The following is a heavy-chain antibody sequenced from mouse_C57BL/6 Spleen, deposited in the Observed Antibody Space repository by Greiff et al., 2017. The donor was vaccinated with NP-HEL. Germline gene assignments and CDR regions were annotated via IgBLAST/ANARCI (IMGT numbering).Heavy chain of an antibody. Sequence: VQLQQSGAELVRPGASVKLSCTASGFNIKDDYMHWVKQRPEQGLEWIGWIDPENGDTEYASKFQGKATITADTSSNTAYLQLSSLTSEDTAVYYCTRWDGYYGFAYWGQGTLVTVSA. D-gene: IGHD2-3*01. J-gene: IGHJ3*01. CDR3: TRWDGYYGFAY. CDR1: GFNIKDDY. V-gene: IGHV14-4*01. CDR2: IDPENGDT.